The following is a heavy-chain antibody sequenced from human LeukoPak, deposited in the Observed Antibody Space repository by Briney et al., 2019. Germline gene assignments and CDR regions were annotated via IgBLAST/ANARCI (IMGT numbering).Heavy chain of an antibody. CDR2: ISHTGRT. Sequence: SETLSLTCAVSGASIRSGTYFWAWMRQPPGKGLEWIASISHTGRTYYSPSLQSRALILVDTSKNQFSLSLTSVTAADTAAYYCARQTSAEMNRYTFQDVWGLGTTVIVSS. CDR3: ARQTSAEMNRYTFQDV. CDR1: GASIRSGTYF. D-gene: IGHD3-16*02. J-gene: IGHJ6*02. V-gene: IGHV4-39*01.